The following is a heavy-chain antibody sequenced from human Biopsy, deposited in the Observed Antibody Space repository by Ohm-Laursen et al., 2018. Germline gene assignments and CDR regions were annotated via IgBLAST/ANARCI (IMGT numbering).Heavy chain of an antibody. Sequence: PSQTLSLTCSVSGGSLNNHYWSWIRQSPGKGLEWLAYIYSSGRTNYNPSLKSRIIVSVDTSKNQLSLKVTSGTATDTAMYYCARHDRSGYWGLDYWGQGALVTVSA. CDR2: IYSSGRT. J-gene: IGHJ4*02. CDR3: ARHDRSGYWGLDY. D-gene: IGHD3-22*01. CDR1: GGSLNNHY. V-gene: IGHV4-4*08.